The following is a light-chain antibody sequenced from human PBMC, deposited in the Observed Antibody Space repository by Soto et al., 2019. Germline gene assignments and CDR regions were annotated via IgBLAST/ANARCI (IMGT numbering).Light chain of an antibody. CDR1: SSNIGAGYD. Sequence: QSVLTQPPSVSGAPGQRVTISCTGSSSNIGAGYDVHWYQQHPGKAPKLMIYEVSNRPSGVSNRFSGSKSGNTASLTISGLQAEDEADYYCSSYTSSSLYVFGTGTKVT. J-gene: IGLJ1*01. V-gene: IGLV2-14*01. CDR3: SSYTSSSLYV. CDR2: EVS.